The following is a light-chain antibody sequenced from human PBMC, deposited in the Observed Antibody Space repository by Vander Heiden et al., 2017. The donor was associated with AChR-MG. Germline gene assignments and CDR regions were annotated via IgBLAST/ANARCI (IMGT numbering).Light chain of an antibody. CDR3: QQYDNLPIT. V-gene: IGKV1-33*01. CDR1: QDITNY. J-gene: IGKJ5*01. Sequence: DIQMTQSPSSLSASVGDRVTITCQASQDITNYLNWYQQKPRKVPKLLIYDTSNLEPGVPSRFSGSGSGTDFSFTISSLQPEDIGTYYCQQYDNLPITFGPGTRLEIK. CDR2: DTS.